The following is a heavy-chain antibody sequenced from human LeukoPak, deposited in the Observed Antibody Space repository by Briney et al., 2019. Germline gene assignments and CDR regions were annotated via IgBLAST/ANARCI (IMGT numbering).Heavy chain of an antibody. V-gene: IGHV1-2*02. J-gene: IGHJ3*02. CDR2: INPNSGGT. D-gene: IGHD3-22*01. Sequence: ASVRVSCKASGYTFSGYYIHWVRQAPGQGLEWMGWINPNSGGTKNVQQFQGRVTMTRDTSISTAFMELTSLRSDDTAVYYCARGGVVAPDAFGIWGQGTVVTVSS. CDR1: GYTFSGYY. CDR3: ARGGVVAPDAFGI.